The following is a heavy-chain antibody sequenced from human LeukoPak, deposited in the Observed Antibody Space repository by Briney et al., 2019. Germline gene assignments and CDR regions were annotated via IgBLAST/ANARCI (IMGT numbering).Heavy chain of an antibody. J-gene: IGHJ4*02. D-gene: IGHD2-2*01. V-gene: IGHV3-7*01. CDR1: GFTFSNYW. CDR2: IKQDGSDK. Sequence: GGSLRLSCAASGFTFSNYWMTWVRQAPGKGLEWVANIKQDGSDKYYVDSAKGRFTISRDNAKNSLSLQMNSLRAEDTAVYHCARDRVGYCTSATMGGCSFDYWGQGILVTVSS. CDR3: ARDRVGYCTSATMGGCSFDY.